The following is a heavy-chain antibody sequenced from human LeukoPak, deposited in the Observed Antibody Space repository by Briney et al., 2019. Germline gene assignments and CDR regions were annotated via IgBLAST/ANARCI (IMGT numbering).Heavy chain of an antibody. CDR1: GFTFSSYS. J-gene: IGHJ4*02. V-gene: IGHV3-48*01. CDR3: ARVEGVE. Sequence: PGGSLRLSCAASGFTFSSYSMNWVRQAPGKGLEWVSYISSSSTIYYADSVKGRFTISRDNAKNSLYLQMNILRAEDTAVYYCARVEGVEWGQGTLVTVSS. CDR2: ISSSSTI.